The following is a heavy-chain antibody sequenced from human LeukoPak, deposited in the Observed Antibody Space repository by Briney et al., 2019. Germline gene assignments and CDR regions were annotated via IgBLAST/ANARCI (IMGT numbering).Heavy chain of an antibody. V-gene: IGHV3-30*18. Sequence: GGSLRLSCAASGFTFSNYWMSWVRQAPGKGLEWVAVISYDGSNKYYADSVKGRFTISRDNSKNTLYLQMNSLRAEDTAVYHCAKDYYGDWGQGTLVTVSS. CDR2: ISYDGSNK. J-gene: IGHJ4*02. D-gene: IGHD3-10*01. CDR3: AKDYYGD. CDR1: GFTFSNYW.